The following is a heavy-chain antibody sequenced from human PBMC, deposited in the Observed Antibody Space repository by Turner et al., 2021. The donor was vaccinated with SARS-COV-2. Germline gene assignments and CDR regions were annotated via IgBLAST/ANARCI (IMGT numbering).Heavy chain of an antibody. Sequence: QMQLVQSGPEVKRPGTSVKVSCKASGFTFVSSAMHWVRQARGQRPEWIGWIVAASGDTDYAQEFQERVTISRDMSTSTTYLELSSLRPDDTAVYYCVARVPSGRYHYYGMDVWGQGATVTVSS. J-gene: IGHJ6*02. D-gene: IGHD5-12*01. V-gene: IGHV1-58*02. CDR1: GFTFVSSA. CDR3: VARVPSGRYHYYGMDV. CDR2: IVAASGDT.